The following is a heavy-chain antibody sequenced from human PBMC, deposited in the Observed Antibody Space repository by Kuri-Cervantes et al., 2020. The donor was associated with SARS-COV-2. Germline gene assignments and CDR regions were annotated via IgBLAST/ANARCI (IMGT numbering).Heavy chain of an antibody. CDR2: ISYDGRNT. CDR1: GFIFSDYA. CDR3: ARAKSPNAALVPADY. V-gene: IGHV3-30*14. Sequence: GESLKISCEASGFIFSDYAIDWVRQAPGKGLEWVAIISYDGRNTKFADSVKGRFTISRDNSKNTLYLQMNSLRAEDTAVYYCARAKSPNAALVPADYWGQGTLVPSPQ. J-gene: IGHJ4*02. D-gene: IGHD5-18*01.